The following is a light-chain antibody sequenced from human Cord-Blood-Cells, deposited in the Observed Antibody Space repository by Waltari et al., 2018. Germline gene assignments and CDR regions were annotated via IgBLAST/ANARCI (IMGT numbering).Light chain of an antibody. Sequence: NFMLTQPHSVSESPGKTVTISCTRSSGSIASNYVQWYQQRPGSAPTTVIYEANQRPPGVPDRFSGSIDSSSNSASLTISGLKTEDEADYYCQSYDSSNRVFGGGTKLTVL. CDR2: EAN. CDR3: QSYDSSNRV. J-gene: IGLJ3*02. CDR1: SGSIASNY. V-gene: IGLV6-57*03.